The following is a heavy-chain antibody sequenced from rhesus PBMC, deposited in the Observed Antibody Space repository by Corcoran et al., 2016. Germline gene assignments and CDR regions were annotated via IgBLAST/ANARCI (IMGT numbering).Heavy chain of an antibody. J-gene: IGHJ5-1*01. CDR2: IGGCSDSP. CDR1: GGSSSSSNW. D-gene: IGHD1-44*01. CDR3: AKGGGNYDRFDV. V-gene: IGHV4S19*01. Sequence: QVQLQESGPAVVKASETLSLTCAVSGGSSSSSNWWSWIRQPPGKGLELIGNIGGCSDSPYHNTSHRSRVTILKDTSKNQFSLKRGSVTAADTAVYYCAKGGGNYDRFDVWGAGVMVTVSS.